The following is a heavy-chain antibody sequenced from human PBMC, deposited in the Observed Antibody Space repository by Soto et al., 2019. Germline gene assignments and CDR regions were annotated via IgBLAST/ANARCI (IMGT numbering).Heavy chain of an antibody. CDR1: GFTFTTYA. J-gene: IGHJ4*02. V-gene: IGHV3-23*01. CDR3: AKEALTVAGNNFDS. D-gene: IGHD6-19*01. CDR2: ISGSGAGT. Sequence: LLESGGGLVQPGGSLRLSCAASGFTFTTYAMGWVRQAPGKGLEWVSSISGSGAGTFYAHSVKGRFTISRDNAKKMVYLQMNGLRADDTALYYCAKEALTVAGNNFDSWGQGTLVTVSS.